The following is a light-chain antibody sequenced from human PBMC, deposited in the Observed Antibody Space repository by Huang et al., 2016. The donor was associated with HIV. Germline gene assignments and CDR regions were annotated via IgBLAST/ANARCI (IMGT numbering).Light chain of an antibody. V-gene: IGKV1D-8*01. CDR3: QQYFDFPYT. Sequence: IWMTQSPPLISASVGDRVTISCRVSQGVRSYLAWYQQKPGKGPQLLIDDTSALQTGVPSRFIGSGSGTDFTLTISSLQSEDFATYYCQQYFDFPYTFGPGTKLDIK. CDR2: DTS. J-gene: IGKJ2*01. CDR1: QGVRSY.